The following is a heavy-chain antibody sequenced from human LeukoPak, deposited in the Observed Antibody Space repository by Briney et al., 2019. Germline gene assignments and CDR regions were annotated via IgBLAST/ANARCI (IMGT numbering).Heavy chain of an antibody. Sequence: PSETLSLTCTVSGDSISSYYWSWIRQPPGKGLEWIGYIYYSGSTNYNPSLKSRVTISVDTSKNQFSLKLSSVTAADTAVYYCARLWLQTRGIAYFDYWGQGTLVTVSS. CDR1: GDSISSYY. D-gene: IGHD5-24*01. V-gene: IGHV4-59*08. J-gene: IGHJ4*02. CDR3: ARLWLQTRGIAYFDY. CDR2: IYYSGST.